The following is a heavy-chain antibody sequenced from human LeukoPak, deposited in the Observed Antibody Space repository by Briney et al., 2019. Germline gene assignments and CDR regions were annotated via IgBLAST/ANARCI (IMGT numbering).Heavy chain of an antibody. CDR2: IYHSGST. V-gene: IGHV4-38-2*02. D-gene: IGHD3-22*01. CDR3: ARAATAYYYDSSGYYLDDY. J-gene: IGHJ4*02. CDR1: GYSISSGYY. Sequence: SETLSLTCTVSGYSISSGYYWGWTRQPPGKGLEWIGSIYHSGSTYYNPSLKSRVTISVDTSKNQFSLKLSSVTAADTAVYYCARAATAYYYDSSGYYLDDYWGQGTLVTVSS.